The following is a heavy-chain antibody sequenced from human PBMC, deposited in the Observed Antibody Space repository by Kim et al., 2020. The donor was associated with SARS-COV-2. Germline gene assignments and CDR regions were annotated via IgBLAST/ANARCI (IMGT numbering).Heavy chain of an antibody. CDR3: VKGRITIFGVGFDP. Sequence: GGSLRLSCSASGFTFSSYAMHWVRQAPGKGLEYVSAISSNGGSTYYADSVKGRFTISRDNSKNTLYLQMSSLRAEDTAVYYCVKGRITIFGVGFDPWGQGTLATVPS. V-gene: IGHV3-64D*06. CDR1: GFTFSSYA. J-gene: IGHJ5*02. CDR2: ISSNGGST. D-gene: IGHD3-3*01.